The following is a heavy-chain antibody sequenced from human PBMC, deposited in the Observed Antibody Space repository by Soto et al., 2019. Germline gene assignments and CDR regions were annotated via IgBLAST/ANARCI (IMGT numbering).Heavy chain of an antibody. CDR2: IYYSGST. Sequence: PSETLSLTCTVSGGSISSSSYYWGWIRQPPGKGLEWIGNIYYSGSTYYNPSLKSRVTISVDTSKNQFSLKLSSVTAADTAVYYCARFEAAIHGYFDYWGQGTLVTVSS. D-gene: IGHD2-2*02. J-gene: IGHJ4*02. CDR1: GGSISSSSYY. V-gene: IGHV4-39*01. CDR3: ARFEAAIHGYFDY.